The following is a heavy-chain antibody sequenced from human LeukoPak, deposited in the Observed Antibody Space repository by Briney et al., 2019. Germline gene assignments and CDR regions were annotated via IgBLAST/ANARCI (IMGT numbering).Heavy chain of an antibody. D-gene: IGHD6-19*01. CDR2: MKQDGSEK. CDR3: ARVTGGWYPKNFDY. V-gene: IGHV3-7*01. J-gene: IGHJ4*02. Sequence: PGGSLRLSCAASGFTFSSYWMSWVRQTPGKGLEWVANMKQDGSEKYYVDSVKGRFTISRDNAKNSLYLQMNSLRAEDTAVYYCARVTGGWYPKNFDYWGQGTLVTVSS. CDR1: GFTFSSYW.